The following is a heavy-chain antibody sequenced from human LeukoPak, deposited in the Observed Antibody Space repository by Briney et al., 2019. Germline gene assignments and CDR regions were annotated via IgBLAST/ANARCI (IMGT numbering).Heavy chain of an antibody. CDR1: GLTFSNYW. D-gene: IGHD7-27*01. CDR3: VRDKLTGASRLDY. J-gene: IGHJ4*02. Sequence: PGGSLRLSCAASGLTFSNYWMDWVRQAPGKELEWVANIKQDGSEKYYVDSVKGRFTISRDNAKNSLYLQMNSLRAEDTAVYYCVRDKLTGASRLDYWGQGTLVTVSS. V-gene: IGHV3-7*03. CDR2: IKQDGSEK.